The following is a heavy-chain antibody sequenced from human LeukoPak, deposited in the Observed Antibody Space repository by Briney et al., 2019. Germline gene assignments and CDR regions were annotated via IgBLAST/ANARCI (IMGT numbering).Heavy chain of an antibody. J-gene: IGHJ5*02. CDR1: GFTFSSYA. Sequence: GGSLRLSCAASGFTFSSYAMSWVRQAPGKGLEWVANIKQDGSEKYYVDSVDGRFTISRDNAENSLYLQMNSLRAEDTAVYYCARAVGACWFDPWGQGTLVTVSS. CDR2: IKQDGSEK. CDR3: ARAVGACWFDP. V-gene: IGHV3-7*03. D-gene: IGHD4/OR15-4a*01.